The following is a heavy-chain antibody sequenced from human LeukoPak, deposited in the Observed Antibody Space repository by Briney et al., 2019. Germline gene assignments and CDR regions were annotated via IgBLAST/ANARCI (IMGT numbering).Heavy chain of an antibody. J-gene: IGHJ4*02. Sequence: ETLSLTCAVYGGSFSGYYWSWVRQAPGKGLEWVSSISDSGGSTYYADSVKGRFTISRDKPKNTLYLQMNRLRAEDTAVYYCAKGASSGYYTLEYWGQGTLVTVSS. CDR3: AKGASSGYYTLEY. D-gene: IGHD3-22*01. V-gene: IGHV3-23*01. CDR1: GGSFSGYY. CDR2: ISDSGGST.